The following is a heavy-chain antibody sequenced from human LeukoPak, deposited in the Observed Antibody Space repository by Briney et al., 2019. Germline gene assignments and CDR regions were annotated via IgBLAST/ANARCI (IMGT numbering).Heavy chain of an antibody. Sequence: GGSLRLSCAASGFTFTDYYMNWIRQAPGKGLEWVSYISSSGGTIYYADSVKGRFTISRDNAKNSLYLQMNSLRAEDTAVYYCAGSGSYYYMDVWGKGTTVTISS. CDR2: ISSSGGTI. J-gene: IGHJ6*03. CDR3: AGSGSYYYMDV. D-gene: IGHD3-10*01. CDR1: GFTFTDYY. V-gene: IGHV3-11*01.